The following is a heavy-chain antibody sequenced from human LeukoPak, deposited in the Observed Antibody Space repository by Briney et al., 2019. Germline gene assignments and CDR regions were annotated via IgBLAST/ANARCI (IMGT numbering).Heavy chain of an antibody. CDR1: GFTFSSYG. CDR3: TTDDYYSNTPFDLDSFDF. V-gene: IGHV3-15*01. J-gene: IGHJ3*01. D-gene: IGHD2-21*02. CDR2: VKSYPEGMAT. Sequence: PGGSLRLSCAASGFTFSSYGMHWVRQAPGKGLEWVGRVKSYPEGMATDYAAPVKGRFTISRDDPKNTLFLQMNSLKTEDTAVYYCTTDDYYSNTPFDLDSFDFWGQGTMVTVSS.